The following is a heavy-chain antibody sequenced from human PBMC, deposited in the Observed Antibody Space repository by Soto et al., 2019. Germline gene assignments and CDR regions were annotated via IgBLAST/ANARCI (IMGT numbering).Heavy chain of an antibody. CDR1: GFTFSTYW. J-gene: IGHJ4*02. D-gene: IGHD1-26*01. Sequence: PGGSLRLSCATSGFTFSTYWMTWVRQAPGKGLEWVANIRQDGNEIFYVDSVKGRFTISRDNAKNSLYLQMNSLRVEDAAVYYCARDYRADWGPGTLVTVSS. V-gene: IGHV3-7*01. CDR2: IRQDGNEI. CDR3: ARDYRAD.